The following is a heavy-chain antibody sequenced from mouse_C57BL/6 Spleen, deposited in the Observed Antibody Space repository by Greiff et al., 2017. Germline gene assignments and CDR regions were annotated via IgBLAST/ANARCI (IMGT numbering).Heavy chain of an antibody. Sequence: VQLQQSGAELVKPGASVKISCKASGYAFSSYWMNWVKRRPGKGLEWIGQIYPGDGDTNYNGKFKGKATLTADKSSSTAYMQLSSLTSEDSAVYFCADSSGYGYYAMDYWGQGTSVTVSS. D-gene: IGHD3-2*02. J-gene: IGHJ4*01. CDR1: GYAFSSYW. CDR3: ADSSGYGYYAMDY. CDR2: IYPGDGDT. V-gene: IGHV1-80*01.